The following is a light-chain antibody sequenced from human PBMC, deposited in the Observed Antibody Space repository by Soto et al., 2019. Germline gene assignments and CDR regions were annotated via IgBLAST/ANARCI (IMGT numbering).Light chain of an antibody. V-gene: IGKV3-15*01. CDR1: QSVSSN. CDR2: GAS. J-gene: IGKJ1*01. CDR3: QDYGNWLQT. Sequence: EIVLTQSPDTLSVSPGERATLSCRSSQSVSSNIAWYQQKPGQAPRLLIYGASIRATGVPARLSGSGSGTEFTLTISSLQSEDFAIYFCQDYGNWLQTFGEGTKVDIK.